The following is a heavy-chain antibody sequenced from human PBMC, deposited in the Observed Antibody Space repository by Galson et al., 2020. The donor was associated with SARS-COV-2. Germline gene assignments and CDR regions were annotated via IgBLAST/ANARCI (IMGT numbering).Heavy chain of an antibody. Sequence: TGGSLRISCAASGFTFSNYEMNWVRQAPGKGLEWVSYISSSGRTIHYADSVKGRFTISRDNAKSSQSLQMNSLRAEDTAVYYCARLDAYGPGYWGQGTLVTVSS. J-gene: IGHJ4*02. CDR1: GFTFSNYE. CDR2: ISSSGRTI. CDR3: ARLDAYGPGY. V-gene: IGHV3-48*03. D-gene: IGHD2-21*01.